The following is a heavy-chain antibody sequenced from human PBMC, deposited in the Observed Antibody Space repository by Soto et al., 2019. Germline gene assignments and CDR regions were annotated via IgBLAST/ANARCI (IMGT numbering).Heavy chain of an antibody. V-gene: IGHV3-53*01. CDR2: IYNGGGT. Sequence: RLSCAASGFTVSSKYMSWVRQAPGKGLEWVSVIYNGGGTYYADSVKGRFTISIDNSKNTLFLQMNSLRAEDTAVYYCARGNIGRGYYNHGMDFWGQGTTVTVSS. D-gene: IGHD3-10*01. CDR1: GFTVSSKY. CDR3: ARGNIGRGYYNHGMDF. J-gene: IGHJ6*02.